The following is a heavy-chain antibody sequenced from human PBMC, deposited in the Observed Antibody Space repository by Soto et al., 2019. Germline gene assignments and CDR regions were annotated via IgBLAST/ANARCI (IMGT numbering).Heavy chain of an antibody. V-gene: IGHV1-69*13. Sequence: SVKVSCKASGGTFSSYAISWVRQAPGQGLEWMGGIIPIFGTANYAQKFQGRVAITADESTSTAYMELSSLRSEDTAVYYCARAGVASNVGDIVATIWENWFDPWGQGTLVTVSS. J-gene: IGHJ5*02. CDR1: GGTFSSYA. CDR2: IIPIFGTA. CDR3: ARAGVASNVGDIVATIWENWFDP. D-gene: IGHD5-12*01.